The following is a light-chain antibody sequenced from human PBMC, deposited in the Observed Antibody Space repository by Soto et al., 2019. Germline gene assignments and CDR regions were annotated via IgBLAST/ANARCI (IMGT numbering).Light chain of an antibody. CDR1: QSISGW. CDR3: QHYYSFSKSP. J-gene: IGKJ1*01. CDR2: DAS. Sequence: DIQMTQSPSTLSASVGDRVTITCRASQSISGWLAWYQQKPGKAPKVLIYDASTLESGVASRFSGSGSGTEFTLTISSLQPDDFATYYCQHYYSFSKSPFGQGTKVEIK. V-gene: IGKV1-5*01.